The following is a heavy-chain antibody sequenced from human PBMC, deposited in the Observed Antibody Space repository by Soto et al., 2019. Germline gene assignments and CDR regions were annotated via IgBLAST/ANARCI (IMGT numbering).Heavy chain of an antibody. V-gene: IGHV4-30-2*01. CDR2: IYHSGST. CDR1: GGSISSGGYS. Sequence: PSETLSLTCAVSGGSISSGGYSWSWIRQPPGKGLEWIGYIYHSGSTYYNPSLKSRVTISVDRSKNQFSLKLSSVTAADTAVYYCARAMTTVTTNWFDPWGQGTLVTVSS. CDR3: ARAMTTVTTNWFDP. J-gene: IGHJ5*02. D-gene: IGHD4-17*01.